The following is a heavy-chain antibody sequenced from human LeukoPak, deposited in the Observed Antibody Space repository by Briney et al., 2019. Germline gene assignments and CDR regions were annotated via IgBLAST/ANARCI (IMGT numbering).Heavy chain of an antibody. D-gene: IGHD3/OR15-3a*01. CDR2: ISDSGGST. Sequence: PGGSLRLSCAVSGITLSNYGMSWVRQAPGKGLDWVAGISDSGGSTKYADSVKGRFTISKDNPKNTLFLQMNSLRAEDTAVYFCAKRGVVIRVFLVGFHKEAYYFESWGQGALVTVSS. J-gene: IGHJ4*02. V-gene: IGHV3-23*01. CDR3: AKRGVVIRVFLVGFHKEAYYFES. CDR1: GITLSNYG.